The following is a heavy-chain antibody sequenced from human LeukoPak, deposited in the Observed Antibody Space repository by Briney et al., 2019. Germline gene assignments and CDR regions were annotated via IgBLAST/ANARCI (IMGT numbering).Heavy chain of an antibody. Sequence: ASVKVSCKASGYTFTGYYMHWVRQAPGQGLEWMGWINPNSGGTNYAQKFQGRVTMTRDTSISTAYMELSRLRSDDTAVYYCAGSPKSITMIGDWYFDLWGRGTLVTVSS. J-gene: IGHJ2*01. CDR3: AGSPKSITMIGDWYFDL. CDR1: GYTFTGYY. V-gene: IGHV1-2*02. D-gene: IGHD3-22*01. CDR2: INPNSGGT.